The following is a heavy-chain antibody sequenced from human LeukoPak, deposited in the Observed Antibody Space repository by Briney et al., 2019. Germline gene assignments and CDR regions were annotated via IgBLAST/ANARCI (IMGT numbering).Heavy chain of an antibody. V-gene: IGHV4-59*01. CDR2: IYYSGST. J-gene: IGHJ4*02. CDR3: ARDGYSLFDY. D-gene: IGHD5-24*01. CDR1: GGSISSYY. Sequence: PSETLSLTCTVSGGSISSYYWSWIRQPPGKGLEWIGYIYYSGSTNYNPSLKSRVTISVDTSKNQFSLKLSSVTAVDTAVYYCARDGYSLFDYWGQGTLVTVSS.